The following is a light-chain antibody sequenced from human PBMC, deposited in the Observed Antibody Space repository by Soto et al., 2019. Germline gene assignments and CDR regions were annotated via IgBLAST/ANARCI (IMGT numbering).Light chain of an antibody. CDR3: CSYSGNYTYV. CDR1: ISDVGGYNY. V-gene: IGLV2-11*01. CDR2: DVN. Sequence: QSVLTQPRSVSGSPGQSVTISCTGTISDVGGYNYVPWHQQHPGKAPKLMIYDVNKRPSGVPNRFSASKSGNTASLTISGLQADDEADYYCCSYSGNYTYVFGTGTKVTVL. J-gene: IGLJ1*01.